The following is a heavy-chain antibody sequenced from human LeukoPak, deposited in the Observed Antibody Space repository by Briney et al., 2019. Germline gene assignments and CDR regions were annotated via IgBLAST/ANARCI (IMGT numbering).Heavy chain of an antibody. CDR1: GFTFSSYA. V-gene: IGHV3-30*01. CDR2: ISYDGSNK. Sequence: GRSLRLSCAASGFTFSSYAMHWVRQAPGKGLEWVAVISYDGSNKYYADSVKGRFTISRDNSKNTLYLQMTSLRAEDTAVYYCAREGSSSVYYYYYYYMDVWGKGTTVTVSS. D-gene: IGHD6-6*01. CDR3: AREGSSSVYYYYYYYMDV. J-gene: IGHJ6*03.